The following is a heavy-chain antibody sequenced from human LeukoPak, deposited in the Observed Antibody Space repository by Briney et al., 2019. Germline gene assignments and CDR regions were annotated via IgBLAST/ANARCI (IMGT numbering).Heavy chain of an antibody. Sequence: PGGSLRLSCAASGFTFSSYSMNWVRQAPGKGLEWVSYISSSSSTIYYADSVKGRFTISRDNAKNSLYLQMNSLRAEDTAVCYCARDPRGRSVVTAIPNIWGQGTMVTVSS. CDR2: ISSSSSTI. V-gene: IGHV3-48*04. CDR1: GFTFSSYS. D-gene: IGHD2-21*02. CDR3: ARDPRGRSVVTAIPNI. J-gene: IGHJ3*02.